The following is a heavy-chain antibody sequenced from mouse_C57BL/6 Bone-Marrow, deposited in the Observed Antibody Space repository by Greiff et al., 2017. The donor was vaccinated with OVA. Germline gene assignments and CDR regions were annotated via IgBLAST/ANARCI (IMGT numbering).Heavy chain of an antibody. Sequence: RGGSMKLSCAASGFTFSDAWMDWVRQSPEKGLEWVAEIRNKANNHATYYAESVKGRFTISRDDSKSSVYLQMNSLRAEDTGIYYCTRPKLGRGYFDYWGQGTTLTVSS. CDR3: TRPKLGRGYFDY. CDR2: IRNKANNHAT. V-gene: IGHV6-6*01. D-gene: IGHD4-1*01. CDR1: GFTFSDAW. J-gene: IGHJ2*01.